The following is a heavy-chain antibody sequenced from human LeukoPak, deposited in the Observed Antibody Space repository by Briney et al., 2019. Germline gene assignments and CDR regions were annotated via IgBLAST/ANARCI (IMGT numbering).Heavy chain of an antibody. D-gene: IGHD3-22*01. CDR1: GFTFTSSA. V-gene: IGHV1-58*01. CDR3: AADDAPALYYYDSSGYYNFDY. Sequence: GASVKVSCKASGFTFTSSAVQWVRQARGQRLEWIGWIVVGSGNTNYAQKFQERVTITRDMSTSTAYMELSSLRSEGTAVYYCAADDAPALYYYDSSGYYNFDYWGQGTLVTVSS. CDR2: IVVGSGNT. J-gene: IGHJ4*02.